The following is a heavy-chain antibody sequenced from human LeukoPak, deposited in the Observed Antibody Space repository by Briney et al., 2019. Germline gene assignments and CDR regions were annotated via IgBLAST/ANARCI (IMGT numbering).Heavy chain of an antibody. Sequence: SVKVSCKASGGTFSSYAISWVRQAPGQGLEWMGGIIPIFGTANYAQKLQGRVTMTTDTSTSTAYMELRSLRSDDTAVYYCARDFPYSSGSGYDDYWGQGTLVTVSS. CDR2: IIPIFGTA. J-gene: IGHJ4*02. CDR1: GGTFSSYA. CDR3: ARDFPYSSGSGYDDY. V-gene: IGHV1-69*05. D-gene: IGHD6-19*01.